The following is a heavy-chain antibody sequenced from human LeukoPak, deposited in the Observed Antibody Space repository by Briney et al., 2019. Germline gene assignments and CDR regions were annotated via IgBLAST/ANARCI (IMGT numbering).Heavy chain of an antibody. Sequence: GASVKVSCKATGGTFGSYVISGLRQATGQGLEWMGGIIPIFGTEHYAQKFQGRLTITADESTSTVYMEMSSLRSEDTAMYYCAKEGDTALVTGYFDLWGRGTLVTVSS. CDR3: AKEGDTALVTGYFDL. D-gene: IGHD5-18*01. J-gene: IGHJ2*01. CDR2: IIPIFGTE. CDR1: GGTFGSYV. V-gene: IGHV1-69*01.